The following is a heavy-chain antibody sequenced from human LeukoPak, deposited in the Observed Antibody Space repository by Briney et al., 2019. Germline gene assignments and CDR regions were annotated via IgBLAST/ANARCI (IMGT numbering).Heavy chain of an antibody. CDR3: AKDQFKPSGITMLRGVRGYYYNMDV. CDR2: IRNDGSNK. D-gene: IGHD3-10*01. J-gene: IGHJ6*03. CDR1: GFTFSSYG. Sequence: GGSLRLSCAASGFTFSSYGMHWVRQAPGKGREWVAFIRNDGSNKYYAYSVKGRFNISRDNSKNTLYLQMNSLRAEDTAVYYCAKDQFKPSGITMLRGVRGYYYNMDVWGKGTTVTISS. V-gene: IGHV3-30*02.